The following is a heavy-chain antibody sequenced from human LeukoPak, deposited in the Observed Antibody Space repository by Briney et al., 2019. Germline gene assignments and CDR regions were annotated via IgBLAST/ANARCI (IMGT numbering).Heavy chain of an antibody. V-gene: IGHV4-59*01. D-gene: IGHD2-8*01. CDR2: FYYSGST. Sequence: PSETLSLTCSVSGGSISSYYWSWIRQPPGKGLEWIGYFYYSGSTNYNPSLKSRVTISVDTSKNQFSLKLSSVTAADTAVYYCARGMYPFDIWGQGTMVTVSS. J-gene: IGHJ3*02. CDR1: GGSISSYY. CDR3: ARGMYPFDI.